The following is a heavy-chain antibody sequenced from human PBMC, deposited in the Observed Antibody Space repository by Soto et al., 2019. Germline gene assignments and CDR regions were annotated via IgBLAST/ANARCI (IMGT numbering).Heavy chain of an antibody. CDR1: GYTFTSYG. CDR2: ISAYNGST. Sequence: ASVKVSCKASGYTFTSYGISWVRQAPGQGLEWMGWISAYNGSTNYAQKLQGRVTMTTDTSTSTAYMELRSLRSDDTAVYYCARDRSLVATVYYYYGMDVWGQGTTVTVSS. V-gene: IGHV1-18*01. D-gene: IGHD5-12*01. CDR3: ARDRSLVATVYYYYGMDV. J-gene: IGHJ6*02.